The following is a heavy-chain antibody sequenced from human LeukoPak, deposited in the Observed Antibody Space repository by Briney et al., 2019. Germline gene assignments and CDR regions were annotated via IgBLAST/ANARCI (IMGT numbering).Heavy chain of an antibody. CDR2: ISSSGSTI. V-gene: IGHV3-48*03. J-gene: IGHJ6*03. Sequence: GSLRLSCAASGFTFSSYEMNWVRQAPGKGLEWVSYISSSGSTIYYADSVKGRFTISRDNAKNSLYLQMNSLRAEDTAVYYCARDSTSAYYYYMDVWGKGTTVTVSS. CDR1: GFTFSSYE. D-gene: IGHD2-2*01. CDR3: ARDSTSAYYYYMDV.